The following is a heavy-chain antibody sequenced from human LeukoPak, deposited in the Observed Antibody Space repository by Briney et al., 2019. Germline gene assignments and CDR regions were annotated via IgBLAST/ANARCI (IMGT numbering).Heavy chain of an antibody. V-gene: IGHV3-21*01. J-gene: IGHJ4*02. CDR1: GFTFSSYS. CDR3: ARDPLPHAKQSLVYGTWGTFDY. Sequence: GGSLRLSCAASGFTFSSYSMNWGRQGPGKGLEGDSSISSSSSKIYYADSVKGRITNSRDNDKNSLYLQMNSLRAEDTAVYYCARDPLPHAKQSLVYGTWGTFDYWGQGTLVTVSS. CDR2: ISSSSSKI. D-gene: IGHD6-19*01.